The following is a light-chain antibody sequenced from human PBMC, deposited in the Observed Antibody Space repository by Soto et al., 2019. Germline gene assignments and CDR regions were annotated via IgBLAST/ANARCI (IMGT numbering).Light chain of an antibody. J-gene: IGKJ5*01. CDR3: QQGYSSPAT. V-gene: IGKV1-39*01. CDR1: QSIGKH. Sequence: DIQMTQSPSVLSASVGDSVTITCQASQSIGKHLNWYQQKPGKAPKFLIYGASTLQSGVPSRFTGSGSGTDFALTVNSLQAEDFATYYCQQGYSSPATFGQGTRLEIK. CDR2: GAS.